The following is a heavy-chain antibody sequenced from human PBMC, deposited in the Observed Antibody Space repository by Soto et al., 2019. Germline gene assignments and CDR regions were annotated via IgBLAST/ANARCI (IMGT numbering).Heavy chain of an antibody. V-gene: IGHV1-18*01. CDR2: INTHNGNT. D-gene: IGHD3-10*01. Sequence: ASVKVSCKASGYTFTTYGISWVRQATREGLEWLGWINTHNGNTNYAQNLQGRVFMTADTSTNTAYMELRSLRSDDTAIYYCTREGSAPYYYYGMDAWGQGTTVTVSS. J-gene: IGHJ6*02. CDR3: TREGSAPYYYYGMDA. CDR1: GYTFTTYG.